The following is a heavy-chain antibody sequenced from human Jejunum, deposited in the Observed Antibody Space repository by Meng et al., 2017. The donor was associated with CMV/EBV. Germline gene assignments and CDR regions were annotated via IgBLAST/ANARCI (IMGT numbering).Heavy chain of an antibody. D-gene: IGHD1-14*01. CDR3: ARGRRNEPLFDY. Sequence: QVRLVQSGASVKKPGSSVKVACKTSGGSFSTHTFSWVRQAPGQGLEWMGGLIAVFDKTKAAPRFQDRVTFTADESTSTAYMELSSLTFDDTAVYFCARGRRNEPLFDYWGQGTLVTVSS. CDR1: GGSFSTHT. J-gene: IGHJ4*02. V-gene: IGHV1-69*13. CDR2: LIAVFDKT.